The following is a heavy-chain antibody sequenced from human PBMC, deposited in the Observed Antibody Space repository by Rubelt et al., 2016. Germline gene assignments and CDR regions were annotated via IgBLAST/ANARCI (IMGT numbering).Heavy chain of an antibody. CDR3: AKTMVTHPTRHDYYGMDV. CDR1: GFTFSSQT. V-gene: IGHV3-23*04. CDR2: ISGSGGST. J-gene: IGHJ6*02. D-gene: IGHD5-18*01. Sequence: EVQLVESGGGLVQPGGSLRLSCAASGFTFSSQTMSWVRQAPGKGLEWVSSISGSGGSTYYGDSVKGRFTISRDNSKNTLYLQMNSLRAEDTAVYYCAKTMVTHPTRHDYYGMDVWGQGTTVTVSS.